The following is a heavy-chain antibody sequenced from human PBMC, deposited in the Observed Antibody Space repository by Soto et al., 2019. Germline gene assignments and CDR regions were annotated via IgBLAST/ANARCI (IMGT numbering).Heavy chain of an antibody. J-gene: IGHJ6*02. Sequence: GESLKISCKGSGYSFTSYWISWVRQMPGKGLEWMGRIDPSDSYTNYSPSFQGHVTISADKSISTAYLQWSSLKASDTAMYYCARLVGSSSSLYYYGMDVWGQGTTVTVS. CDR3: ARLVGSSSSLYYYGMDV. D-gene: IGHD6-6*01. CDR1: GYSFTSYW. V-gene: IGHV5-10-1*01. CDR2: IDPSDSYT.